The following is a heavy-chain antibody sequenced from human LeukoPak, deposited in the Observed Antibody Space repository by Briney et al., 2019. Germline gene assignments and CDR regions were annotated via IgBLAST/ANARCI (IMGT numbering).Heavy chain of an antibody. CDR1: GYTFTGYY. CDR3: ARGDRIAAAGNAFDI. V-gene: IGHV1-2*02. CDR2: INPNSGGT. D-gene: IGHD6-13*01. J-gene: IGHJ3*02. Sequence: ASVKVSCKASGYTFTGYYMHWVRQAPGQGLEWMGWINPNSGGTNYAQKFQGRVTMTRDTSISTAYMELSRLRSDDTVVYYCARGDRIAAAGNAFDIWGQGTMVTVSS.